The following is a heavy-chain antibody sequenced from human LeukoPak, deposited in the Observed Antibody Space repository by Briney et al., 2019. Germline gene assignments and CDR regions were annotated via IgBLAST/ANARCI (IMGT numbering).Heavy chain of an antibody. J-gene: IGHJ4*02. Sequence: GGSLRLSCAASGFTFSDYYMSWIRQAPGKGLEWVANIKQDGSEKYYVDSVKGRFTISRDNAKNSLYLQMNSLRAEDTAVYYCARRRVNYGDSPFDYWGQGTLVTISS. CDR3: ARRRVNYGDSPFDY. V-gene: IGHV3-7*01. CDR1: GFTFSDYY. CDR2: IKQDGSEK. D-gene: IGHD4-17*01.